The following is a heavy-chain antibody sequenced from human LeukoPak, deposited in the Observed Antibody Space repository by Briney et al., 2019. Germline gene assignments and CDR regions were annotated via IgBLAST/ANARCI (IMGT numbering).Heavy chain of an antibody. CDR1: GGTFRSYA. J-gene: IGHJ5*02. D-gene: IGHD6-19*01. CDR2: IIPILGTT. CDR3: ARAHLAVAGTGWFDP. V-gene: IGHV1-69*05. Sequence: SVKVSCKASGGTFRSYAISWVRQAPGQGLEWMGRIIPILGTTSYAQKFQGRVTITTDECTSTAYMELSSLRSEDTAVYYCARAHLAVAGTGWFDPWGQGTLVTVSS.